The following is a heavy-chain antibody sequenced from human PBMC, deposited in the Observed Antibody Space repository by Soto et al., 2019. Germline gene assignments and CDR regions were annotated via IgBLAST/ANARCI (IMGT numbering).Heavy chain of an antibody. CDR3: ARDGDIVVVTAPPQEPNGPQYYYYYYGMDV. CDR1: GFTFSSYG. V-gene: IGHV3-33*01. D-gene: IGHD2-21*02. CDR2: IWYDGSNK. Sequence: HPGGSLRLSCAASGFTFSSYGMHWVRQAPGKGLEWVAVIWYDGSNKYYAGSVKGRFTISRDNSKNTLYLQMNSLRAEDTAVYYCARDGDIVVVTAPPQEPNGPQYYYYYYGMDVWGQGTTVTVSS. J-gene: IGHJ6*02.